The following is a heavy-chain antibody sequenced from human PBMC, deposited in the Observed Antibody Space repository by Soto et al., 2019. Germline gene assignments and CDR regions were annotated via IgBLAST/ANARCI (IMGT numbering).Heavy chain of an antibody. CDR1: GVSISVYY. Sequence: QVQLQESGPGHVKPSETLSLTCTISGVSISVYYWSWIRQSPGQALEWIGYIYASGSPYYNPSLRSRVLISADTSKNQVSLELTSATAADTAVYFCARGVGSSPPRYWGRGTLVTVSS. V-gene: IGHV4-59*01. CDR2: IYASGSP. D-gene: IGHD1-26*01. CDR3: ARGVGSSPPRY. J-gene: IGHJ4*02.